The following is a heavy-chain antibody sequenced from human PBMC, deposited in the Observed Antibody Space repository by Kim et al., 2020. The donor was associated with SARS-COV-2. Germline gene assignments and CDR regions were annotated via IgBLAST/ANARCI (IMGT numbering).Heavy chain of an antibody. CDR1: GGTFSSYA. CDR2: IIPIFGTA. D-gene: IGHD2-2*01. Sequence: SVKVSCKASGGTFSSYAISWVRQAPGQGLEWMGGIIPIFGTANYAQKFQGRVTITADESTSTAYMELSSLRSEDTAVYYCARDLGRIVVVPAATYYGMDVWGQGTTVTVSS. J-gene: IGHJ6*02. V-gene: IGHV1-69*13. CDR3: ARDLGRIVVVPAATYYGMDV.